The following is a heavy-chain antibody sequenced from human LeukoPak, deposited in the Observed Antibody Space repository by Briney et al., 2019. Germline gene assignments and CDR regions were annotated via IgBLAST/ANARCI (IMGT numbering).Heavy chain of an antibody. Sequence: GGSLRLSCAASGFTFSSYWMHWVRQAPGKGLVWVSRIKSDGSSTSYADSVKGRFTISRDNAKNTLYLQMNSLRAEDTAVYYCARVGAATYAFDIWGQGTMVTVSS. CDR3: ARVGAATYAFDI. CDR1: GFTFSSYW. CDR2: IKSDGSST. V-gene: IGHV3-74*01. D-gene: IGHD3-16*01. J-gene: IGHJ3*02.